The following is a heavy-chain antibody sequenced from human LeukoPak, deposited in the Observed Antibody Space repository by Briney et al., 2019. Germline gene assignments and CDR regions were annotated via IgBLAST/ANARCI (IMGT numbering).Heavy chain of an antibody. CDR1: GFTFSSYW. D-gene: IGHD3-3*01. Sequence: GGSLRLSCAASGFTFSSYWMTWVRQGPGKGLEWVSAISGSGGSTYYADSVKGRFTISRDNSKNTLYLQMNSLRAEDTAVYYCAKGNYPIFGVVIIRGSFRPYYFDYWGQGTLVTVSS. J-gene: IGHJ4*02. CDR3: AKGNYPIFGVVIIRGSFRPYYFDY. V-gene: IGHV3-23*01. CDR2: ISGSGGST.